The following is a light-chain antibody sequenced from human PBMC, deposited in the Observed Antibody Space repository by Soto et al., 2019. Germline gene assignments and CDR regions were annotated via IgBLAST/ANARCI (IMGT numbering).Light chain of an antibody. CDR3: QQYNNYWT. Sequence: PSSPCSSVRDRARITFQASQNINNYLNWYQQKPGRAPKRLIYDASNLEAGVPSRFRGSGSGTDFTLTISSLQPDDFATYYCQQYNNYWTVVQGAKVDI. J-gene: IGKJ1*01. CDR1: QNINNY. CDR2: DAS. V-gene: IGKV1-33*01.